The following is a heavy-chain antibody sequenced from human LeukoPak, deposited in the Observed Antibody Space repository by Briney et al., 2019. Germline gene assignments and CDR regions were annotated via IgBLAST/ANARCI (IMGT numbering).Heavy chain of an antibody. Sequence: SETLSLTCTVSGGSISSHYWSWIRQPPGKGLEWIGYIYYSGSTNYNPFLKSRVTISVDTSKNQFSLKLSSVTAADTAVYYCARDSWLKGPWGQGTLVTVSS. J-gene: IGHJ5*02. V-gene: IGHV4-59*11. CDR3: ARDSWLKGP. D-gene: IGHD5-12*01. CDR2: IYYSGST. CDR1: GGSISSHY.